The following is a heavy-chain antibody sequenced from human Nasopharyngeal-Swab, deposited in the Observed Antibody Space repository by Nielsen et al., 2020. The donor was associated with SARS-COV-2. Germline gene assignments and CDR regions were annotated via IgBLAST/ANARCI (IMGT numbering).Heavy chain of an antibody. V-gene: IGHV4-39*01. CDR2: IYYSGST. Sequence: RQAPGKGLEWIGSIYYSGSTYYNPSLKSRVTISVDTSKNQFSLKLSSVTAADTAVYYCASLNVDTAMVPDYWDQGTLVTVSS. D-gene: IGHD5-18*01. J-gene: IGHJ4*02. CDR3: ASLNVDTAMVPDY.